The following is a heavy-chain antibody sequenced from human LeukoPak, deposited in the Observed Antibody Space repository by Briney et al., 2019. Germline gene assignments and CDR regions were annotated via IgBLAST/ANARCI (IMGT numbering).Heavy chain of an antibody. Sequence: SETLSLTCTVSGGSISSGSYYWSWIRQPAGKGLEWIGRIYTSGSTNYNPSLKSRVTISVDTSKNQFSLKLSSVTAADTAVYYCARGLEMAFDYWGQGTLVTVSS. CDR3: ARGLEMAFDY. D-gene: IGHD5-24*01. V-gene: IGHV4-61*02. CDR2: IYTSGST. J-gene: IGHJ4*02. CDR1: GGSISSGSYY.